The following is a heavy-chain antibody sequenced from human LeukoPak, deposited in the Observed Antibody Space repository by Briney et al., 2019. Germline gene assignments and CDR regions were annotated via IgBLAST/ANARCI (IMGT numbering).Heavy chain of an antibody. J-gene: IGHJ4*02. D-gene: IGHD3-16*02. CDR2: ISAYNGNT. CDR3: ARVVGGYDYVWGSYRPREFDY. Sequence: GASVKVSCKASGYTFTSYGNSWVRQAPGQGLEWMGWISAYNGNTNYAQKLQGRVTMTTDTSTSTAYMELRSLRSDDTAVYYCARVVGGYDYVWGSYRPREFDYWGQGTLVTVSS. CDR1: GYTFTSYG. V-gene: IGHV1-18*01.